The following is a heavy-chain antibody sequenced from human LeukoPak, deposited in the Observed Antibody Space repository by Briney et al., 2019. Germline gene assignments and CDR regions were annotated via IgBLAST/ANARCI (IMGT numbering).Heavy chain of an antibody. V-gene: IGHV4-59*01. D-gene: IGHD3-10*01. Sequence: SETLSLTCTVSGGSISSYYWSWIRQPPGKGLEWIGYIYYSGSTNYNPSLKSRVTISVDTSRSQFSLNLSSVTAADTAVYYCARHYYGSGINWFDPWGQGTLITVSS. CDR2: IYYSGST. J-gene: IGHJ5*02. CDR3: ARHYYGSGINWFDP. CDR1: GGSISSYY.